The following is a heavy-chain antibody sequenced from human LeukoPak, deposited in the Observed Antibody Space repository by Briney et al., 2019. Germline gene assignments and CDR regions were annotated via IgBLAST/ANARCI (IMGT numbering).Heavy chain of an antibody. D-gene: IGHD3-10*01. CDR2: IYYSGST. V-gene: IGHV4-61*05. CDR1: GGSISSSSYY. Sequence: PSETLSLTCTVSGGSISSSSYYWGWIRQPPGKGLEWIGYIYYSGSTNYNPSLKSRVTISVDTSKNQFSLKLSSVTAADTAVYYCARFVGSGSYGPNWFDPWGQGTLVTVSS. CDR3: ARFVGSGSYGPNWFDP. J-gene: IGHJ5*02.